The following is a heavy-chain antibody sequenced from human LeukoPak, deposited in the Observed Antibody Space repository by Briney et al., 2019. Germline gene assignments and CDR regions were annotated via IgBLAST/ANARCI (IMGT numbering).Heavy chain of an antibody. Sequence: SETLSLTCTVSGGSISSYYWSWIRQPPGKGLEWIGYIYYSGSTYYNPSLKSRVTISVDTSKNQFSLKLSSVTAADTAVYYCARDSGSYSSPDAFDIWGQGTMVTVSS. V-gene: IGHV4-59*06. CDR2: IYYSGST. CDR3: ARDSGSYSSPDAFDI. CDR1: GGSISSYY. D-gene: IGHD1-26*01. J-gene: IGHJ3*02.